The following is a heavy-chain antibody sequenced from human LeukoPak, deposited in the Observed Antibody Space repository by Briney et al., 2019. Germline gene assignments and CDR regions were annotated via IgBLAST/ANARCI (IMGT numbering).Heavy chain of an antibody. CDR2: IYHSGST. CDR3: ARDWGDQDAFDI. V-gene: IGHV4-38-2*02. CDR1: GYSISSGYY. J-gene: IGHJ3*02. Sequence: SETLSLTCTVSGYSISSGYYWGWIRQPPGKGLEWIGSIYHSGSTYYNPSLKSRVTISVDTSKNQFSLKLSSVTAADTAVYYCARDWGDQDAFDIWGQGTMVTVSS. D-gene: IGHD2-21*02.